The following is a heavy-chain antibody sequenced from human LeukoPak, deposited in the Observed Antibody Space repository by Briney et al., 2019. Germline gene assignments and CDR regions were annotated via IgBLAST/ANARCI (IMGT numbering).Heavy chain of an antibody. J-gene: IGHJ4*02. CDR1: GFIFDTYG. CDR2: ISYAGSDE. V-gene: IGHV3-30*18. CDR3: AKDKFRQETTTPGF. Sequence: PGGSLRLSCAASGFIFDTYGMHWVRQAPGKGLEWVAVISYAGSDEFYADSVKGRFTISRDNSKNTLYLQMSSLRPEDTAVYYCAKDKFRQETTTPGFWGQGTLVTVSS. D-gene: IGHD4-17*01.